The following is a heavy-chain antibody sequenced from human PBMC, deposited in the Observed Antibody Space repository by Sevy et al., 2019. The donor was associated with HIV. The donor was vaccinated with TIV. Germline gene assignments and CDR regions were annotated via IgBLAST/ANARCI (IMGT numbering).Heavy chain of an antibody. CDR1: GFMFSTYG. D-gene: IGHD3-10*01. V-gene: IGHV3-33*01. CDR3: VRERGPFDGFDI. Sequence: GGSLRLSCAASGFMFSTYGMHWVRQGPGKGLDWVAVIWSNGNNKYYADSVKGRFTFSRDNSQNTLSLQMNSLRAEETAVYYCVRERGPFDGFDIWGQGTMVTVSS. CDR2: IWSNGNNK. J-gene: IGHJ3*02.